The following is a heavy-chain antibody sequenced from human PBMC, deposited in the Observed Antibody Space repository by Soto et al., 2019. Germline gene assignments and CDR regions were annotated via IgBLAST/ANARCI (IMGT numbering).Heavy chain of an antibody. V-gene: IGHV2-5*02. CDR2: IYWDDDK. CDR3: AHTLPPWGGMAV. D-gene: IGHD7-27*01. Sequence: QITLKESGPTLVKPTQTLTLTCTFSGFSLSTSGVGVGWIRQPPGKALEWLALIYWDDDKRYSPSLKRRLTTXQXXSKNQVALTKTNKYPADTATDYCAHTLPPWGGMAVGGQGTTVTVSS. CDR1: GFSLSTSGVG. J-gene: IGHJ6*02.